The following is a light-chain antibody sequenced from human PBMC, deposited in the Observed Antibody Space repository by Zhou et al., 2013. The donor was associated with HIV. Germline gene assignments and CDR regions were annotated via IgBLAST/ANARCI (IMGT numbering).Light chain of an antibody. J-gene: IGKJ3*01. V-gene: IGKV3-15*01. CDR1: QSVSDT. CDR3: QQYNNWPPFT. CDR2: GAS. Sequence: EIVMTQSPATLSVSPGEKATLSCRASQSVSDTLAWYQQKPGQAPRLLIYGASTRATGIPARFSGSGSGTDFTLTINSLQSEDFAIYYCQQYNNWPPFTFGPGTKVDIK.